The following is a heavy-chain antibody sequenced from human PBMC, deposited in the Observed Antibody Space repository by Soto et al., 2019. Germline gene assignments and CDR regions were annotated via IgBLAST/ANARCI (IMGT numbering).Heavy chain of an antibody. V-gene: IGHV3-23*01. J-gene: IGHJ4*02. CDR1: GFTFSSYA. CDR3: AKAQPDYDFWSGYPVLFDY. Sequence: GGSLRLSCAASGFTFSSYAMSWVRQAPGKGLEWVSAISGSGGSTYYADSVKGRFTISRDNSKNTLYLQMNSLRAEDTAVYYCAKAQPDYDFWSGYPVLFDYWGQGTLVTSPQ. D-gene: IGHD3-3*01. CDR2: ISGSGGST.